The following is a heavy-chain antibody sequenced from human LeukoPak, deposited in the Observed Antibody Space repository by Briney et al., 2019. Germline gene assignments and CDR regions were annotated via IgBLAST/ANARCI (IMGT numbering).Heavy chain of an antibody. V-gene: IGHV3-53*01. CDR3: AREAYDFWSGWRYGMDV. D-gene: IGHD3-3*01. CDR1: GFTVSSNY. Sequence: EGSLRLSCAASGFTVSSNYMSWVRQAPGKGLEWFSVIYSGGSTYNADSVKGRFTISRDNSKNTLYLQMNSLRAEDTAVYYCAREAYDFWSGWRYGMDVWGQGTTVTVSS. CDR2: IYSGGST. J-gene: IGHJ6*02.